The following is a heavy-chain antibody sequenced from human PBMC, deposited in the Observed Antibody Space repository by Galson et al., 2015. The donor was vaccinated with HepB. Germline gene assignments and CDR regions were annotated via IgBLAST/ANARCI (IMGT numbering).Heavy chain of an antibody. CDR3: AREIVVVVAATRRYYYYMDV. V-gene: IGHV1-18*01. CDR1: GYTFTSYG. Sequence: SVKVSCKASGYTFTSYGISWVRQAPGQGLEWMGWISAYNGNTNYAQKLQGRVTMTTDTSTSTAYMELRSLRSDDTAVYYCAREIVVVVAATRRYYYYMDVWGKGTTVTVSS. D-gene: IGHD2-15*01. CDR2: ISAYNGNT. J-gene: IGHJ6*03.